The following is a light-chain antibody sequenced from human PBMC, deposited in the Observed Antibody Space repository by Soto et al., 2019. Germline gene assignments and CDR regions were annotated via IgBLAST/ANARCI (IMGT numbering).Light chain of an antibody. V-gene: IGKV1-5*03. CDR3: QQSYSTPTT. CDR2: KAS. J-gene: IGKJ1*01. CDR1: QSISSW. Sequence: DIQMTQSPSTLSASVRDRVTITCRASQSISSWLAWYQQKPGKAPKLLIYKASSLESGVPSRFSGSGSGTEFTLTISSLQPDDFATYYCQQSYSTPTTFGQGTKVDIK.